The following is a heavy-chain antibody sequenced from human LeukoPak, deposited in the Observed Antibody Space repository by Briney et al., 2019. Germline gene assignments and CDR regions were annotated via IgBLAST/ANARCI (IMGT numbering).Heavy chain of an antibody. J-gene: IGHJ5*02. V-gene: IGHV4-31*03. CDR3: ARGWQQLASYNWFDP. CDR2: IYYSGST. Sequence: SQTLSLTCTVSGGSISSDGYYWSWIRQHPGKGLEWIGYIYYSGSTYYNPSLKSRVTISVDTSKNQFSLKLSSVTAADTAVYYCARGWQQLASYNWFDPWGQGTLVTVSS. D-gene: IGHD6-13*01. CDR1: GGSISSDGYY.